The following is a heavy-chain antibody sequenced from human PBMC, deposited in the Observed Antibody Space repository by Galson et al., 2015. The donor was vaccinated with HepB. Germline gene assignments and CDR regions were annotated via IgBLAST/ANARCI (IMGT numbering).Heavy chain of an antibody. Sequence: SVKVSCKASGYTSTNYVMNWVRQAPGQGLEWMGGINTNTGTPTYAQGFTGRFVFSLDTSVRTAYLQISSLKTEDTAVYYCARVTSIYDFSSSAYSYYYYGMDVWGQGTTVTVSS. CDR1: GYTSTNYV. J-gene: IGHJ6*02. V-gene: IGHV7-4-1*02. D-gene: IGHD2-2*01. CDR3: ARVTSIYDFSSSAYSYYYYGMDV. CDR2: INTNTGTP.